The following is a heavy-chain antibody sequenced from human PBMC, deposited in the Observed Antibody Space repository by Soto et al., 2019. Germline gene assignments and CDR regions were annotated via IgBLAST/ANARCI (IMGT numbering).Heavy chain of an antibody. CDR2: IYYSGST. CDR1: GGSISSYY. D-gene: IGHD3-16*02. V-gene: IGHV4-59*01. Sequence: PSETLSLTCTVSGGSISSYYWSWIRQPPGKGLEWIGYIYYSGSTNYNPSLKSRVTISVDTSKNQFSLKLSSVTAADTAVYYCARESDYDYIWGSYRLVDYWGQGTLVTVSS. J-gene: IGHJ4*02. CDR3: ARESDYDYIWGSYRLVDY.